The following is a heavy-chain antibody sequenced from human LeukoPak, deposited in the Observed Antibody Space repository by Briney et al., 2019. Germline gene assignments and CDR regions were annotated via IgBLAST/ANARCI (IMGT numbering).Heavy chain of an antibody. CDR2: IYHSGST. D-gene: IGHD2-15*01. V-gene: IGHV4-34*01. J-gene: IGHJ5*02. CDR3: AKSQLLRQAEHCSGGRCYWPFWLDP. CDR1: GGSFSGYY. Sequence: PSETLSLTCAVYGGSFSGYYWSWIRQPPGKGLEWIGSIYHSGSTYYNPSLKSRVTISVDTSKNQFSLQLTSVTPDDTAVYYCAKSQLLRQAEHCSGGRCYWPFWLDPWGQGTLVTVSS.